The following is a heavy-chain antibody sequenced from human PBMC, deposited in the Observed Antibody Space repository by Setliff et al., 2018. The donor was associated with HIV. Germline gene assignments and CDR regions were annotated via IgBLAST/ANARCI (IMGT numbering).Heavy chain of an antibody. J-gene: IGHJ3*02. Sequence: SETLSLTCAVYGGSFSGYYWSWIRQPPGKGLEWIGEIDHGGSTSYNPPLKSRVTISVDTSKNQFSLKLSSVTAADTTVYYCAIESAGRVFDIWGQGTMVTVSS. CDR1: GGSFSGYY. V-gene: IGHV4-34*01. CDR3: AIESAGRVFDI. CDR2: IDHGGST.